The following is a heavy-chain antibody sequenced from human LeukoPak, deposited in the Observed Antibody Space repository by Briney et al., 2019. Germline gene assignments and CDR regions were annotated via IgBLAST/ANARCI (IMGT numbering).Heavy chain of an antibody. CDR3: ATLLPMDF. J-gene: IGHJ6*03. CDR2: IKEDGSEK. CDR1: EFTLSKYW. V-gene: IGHV3-7*01. D-gene: IGHD2-21*01. Sequence: PGGSLRLSCAASEFTLSKYWMSWVRQAPGKGLQWLADIKEDGSEKYYVDSVKGRFIISRDNAKNSLYLEMNSLRGEDTAVYYCATLLPMDFWGTGTTVTVSS.